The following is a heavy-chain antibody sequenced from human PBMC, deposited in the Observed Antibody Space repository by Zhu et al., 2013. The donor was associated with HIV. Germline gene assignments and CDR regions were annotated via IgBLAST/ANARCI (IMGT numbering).Heavy chain of an antibody. CDR3: ARDDYGDYGTAFDI. J-gene: IGHJ3*02. Sequence: QVQLQESGPGLVKPSQTLSLTCTVSGGSISSGGYYWSWIRQHPGKGLEWIGYIYYSGSTYYNPSLKSRVTISVDTSKNQFSLKLSSVTAADTAVYYCARDDYGDYGTAFDIVGPRDNGHRLF. V-gene: IGHV4-31*03. D-gene: IGHD4-17*01. CDR2: IYYSGST. CDR1: GGSISSGGYY.